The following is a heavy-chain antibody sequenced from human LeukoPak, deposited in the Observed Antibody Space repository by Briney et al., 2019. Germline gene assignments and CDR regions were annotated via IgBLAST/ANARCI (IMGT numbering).Heavy chain of an antibody. V-gene: IGHV4-61*02. Sequence: SETLSLTCTVSGGSISSGSHYWSWIRQPPGKGLEWIGRIYTSGSTNYNPSLKSRVTISVDTSKNQFSLKLSSVTAADTAVYYCARLEDSCDAFDIWGQGTMVTVSS. CDR2: IYTSGST. CDR3: ARLEDSCDAFDI. CDR1: GGSISSGSHY. D-gene: IGHD3/OR15-3a*01. J-gene: IGHJ3*02.